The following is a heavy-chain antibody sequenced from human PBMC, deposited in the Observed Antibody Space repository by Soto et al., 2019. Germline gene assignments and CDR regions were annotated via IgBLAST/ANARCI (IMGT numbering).Heavy chain of an antibody. CDR1: GFTFSSYA. CDR3: AKNNWNYGGFDY. Sequence: EVQLLESGGGLVQPGGSLRLSCAASGFTFSSYAMSWVRQAPGKGLEWVSAISGSGGSTYYADSVKGRFTISRDNSKNTLYLHRNSLRAEDTAVYYCAKNNWNYGGFDYWGQGTLVTVSS. V-gene: IGHV3-23*01. CDR2: ISGSGGST. J-gene: IGHJ4*02. D-gene: IGHD1-7*01.